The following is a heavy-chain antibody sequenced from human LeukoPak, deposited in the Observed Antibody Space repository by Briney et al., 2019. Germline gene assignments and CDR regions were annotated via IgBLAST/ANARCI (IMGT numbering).Heavy chain of an antibody. V-gene: IGHV3-7*05. D-gene: IGHD1-26*01. CDR3: ARYHLREGATGASEI. CDR2: IKQDGGEK. CDR1: RFTFSNCW. J-gene: IGHJ3*02. Sequence: GGSLTLSCAVARFTFSNCWIGWVRQAPGKGLEWVANIKQDGGEKNYVDSVKGRFTISRDNAKNSLYLQMNSLRVEDTAVYYCARYHLREGATGASEIWRQGTMVTVSS.